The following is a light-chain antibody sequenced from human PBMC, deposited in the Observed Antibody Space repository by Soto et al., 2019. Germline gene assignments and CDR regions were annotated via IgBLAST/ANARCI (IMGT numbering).Light chain of an antibody. Sequence: QSALTQPASVSGSPGQSITISCTGTSSDVGSYNLVSWYQQHPGKAPKLMIYEGSKRPSGVSNRFSGSKSGNTASLTISGPQAEDEADYYCCSYAGSSTSYVFGTGTKVTVL. J-gene: IGLJ1*01. CDR2: EGS. CDR1: SSDVGSYNL. CDR3: CSYAGSSTSYV. V-gene: IGLV2-23*01.